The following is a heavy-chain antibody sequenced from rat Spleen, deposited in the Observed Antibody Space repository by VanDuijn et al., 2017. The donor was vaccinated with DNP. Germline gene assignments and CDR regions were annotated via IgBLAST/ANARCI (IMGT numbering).Heavy chain of an antibody. CDR2: ITYDGGST. D-gene: IGHD1-12*01. V-gene: IGHV5-20*01. Sequence: EVQLVESGGGLVQPGGSLKLSCAASGFTFSDYYMAWVRQAPTKGLEWVAYITYDGGSTYYRDSVKGRFTISRDNAKNILHLQMDSLRSEDTATYYCTTLNFYASLAEYFDYWGQGVMVTVSS. CDR3: TTLNFYASLAEYFDY. J-gene: IGHJ2*01. CDR1: GFTFSDYY.